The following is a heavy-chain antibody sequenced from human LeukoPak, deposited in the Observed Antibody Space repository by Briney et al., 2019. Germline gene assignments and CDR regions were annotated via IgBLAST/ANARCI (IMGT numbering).Heavy chain of an antibody. D-gene: IGHD2-21*01. J-gene: IGHJ4*02. CDR2: ITVGGGSGSQ. Sequence: GGSLRLSCDASGFNFRSYAMSWVRQAPGKGLEWVSSITVGGGSGSQHYADSVKGRFTISRDNSKNTLYLQMNSLRAADTAVYYCARSSSVTIPGYYFDYWGQGTLVTVSS. V-gene: IGHV3-23*01. CDR3: ARSSSVTIPGYYFDY. CDR1: GFNFRSYA.